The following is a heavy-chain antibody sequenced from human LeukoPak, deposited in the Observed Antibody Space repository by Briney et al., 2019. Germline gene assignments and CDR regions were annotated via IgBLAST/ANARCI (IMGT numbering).Heavy chain of an antibody. CDR3: ARGSSSRPFFDY. V-gene: IGHV1-18*01. D-gene: IGHD6-6*01. J-gene: IGHJ4*01. Sequence: ASVKVSCKTSGYTFANSGVTWVRPAPGQGLEWMGWIRAYDGNSEYAQKFQGRVTMTTDTSTSTAYMELGNLRSDDTAVYYCARGSSSRPFFDYWGQGTLVTVSS. CDR2: IRAYDGNS. CDR1: GYTFANSG.